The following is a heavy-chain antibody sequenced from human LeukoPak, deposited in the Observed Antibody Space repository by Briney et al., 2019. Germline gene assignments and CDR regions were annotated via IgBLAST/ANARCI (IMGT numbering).Heavy chain of an antibody. V-gene: IGHV2-5*01. D-gene: IGHD6-13*01. J-gene: IGHJ5*02. CDR1: GFSLSTSDVG. CDR3: ALSPDIAAAGIMSWFDP. CDR2: NSWYDDK. Sequence: SGPTLVNPTQPLTLTCTFSGFSLSTSDVGVGCIRQPSGKALEWRAVNSWYDDKRYSPSLKSRLTITKDTSKNQVVLTMTNMDPVDTATYYCALSPDIAAAGIMSWFDPWGQGTLVTVSS.